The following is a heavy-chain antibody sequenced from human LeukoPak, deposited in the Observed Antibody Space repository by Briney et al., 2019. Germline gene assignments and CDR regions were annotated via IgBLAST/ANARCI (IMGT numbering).Heavy chain of an antibody. CDR2: ISYDGSNK. D-gene: IGHD3-9*01. Sequence: PGGSLRLSCTASGFTCGDYAMSWIRQAPGKGLEWVAVISYDGSNKYYADSVKGRFTISRDNSKNTLYLQMNSLRAEDTAVYYCARVDILTGYFDYWGQGTLVTVSS. CDR1: GFTCGDYA. J-gene: IGHJ4*02. V-gene: IGHV3-30-3*01. CDR3: ARVDILTGYFDY.